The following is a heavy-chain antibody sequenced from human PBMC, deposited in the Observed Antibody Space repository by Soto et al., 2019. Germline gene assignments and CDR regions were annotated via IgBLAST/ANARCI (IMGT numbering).Heavy chain of an antibody. Sequence: SLRLSRVASEFSFKNYGVQWIRQAPGKGLEWVALISDDGRSEYYANSVKGRFTISRDNSKNTLYLQMVRLRPEDTAVYYCAKQSDDAGVDDDWGLGSLVTVSS. CDR3: AKQSDDAGVDDD. V-gene: IGHV3-30*18. D-gene: IGHD2-8*01. CDR1: EFSFKNYG. CDR2: ISDDGRSE. J-gene: IGHJ4*02.